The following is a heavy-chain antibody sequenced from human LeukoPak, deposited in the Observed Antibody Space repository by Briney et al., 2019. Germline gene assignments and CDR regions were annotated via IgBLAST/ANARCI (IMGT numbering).Heavy chain of an antibody. CDR3: ARGRTYDFWSGPIDY. V-gene: IGHV4-30-2*01. D-gene: IGHD3-3*01. CDR2: INHSGST. CDR1: GGSISSGGYY. J-gene: IGHJ4*02. Sequence: SQTLSLTCAVSGGSISSGGYYWSWIRQPPGKGLEWIGEINHSGSTNYNPSLKSRVTISVDTSKNQFSLKLSSVTAADTAVYYCARGRTYDFWSGPIDYWGQGTLVTFSS.